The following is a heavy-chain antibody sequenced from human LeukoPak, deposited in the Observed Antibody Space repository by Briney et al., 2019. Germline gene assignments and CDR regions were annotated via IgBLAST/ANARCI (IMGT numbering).Heavy chain of an antibody. Sequence: GGSLRLSCTASGFTFSSYAMNWVRQAPGKGLEWVSGIGAGGTFTYYADSVKGRFTISRDNSRNTLYLQMNSLRADDTAVYYCAGRYCTSTNCYAFDIWGQGTMVTVSS. CDR1: GFTFSSYA. V-gene: IGHV3-23*01. J-gene: IGHJ3*02. CDR2: IGAGGTFT. D-gene: IGHD2-2*01. CDR3: AGRYCTSTNCYAFDI.